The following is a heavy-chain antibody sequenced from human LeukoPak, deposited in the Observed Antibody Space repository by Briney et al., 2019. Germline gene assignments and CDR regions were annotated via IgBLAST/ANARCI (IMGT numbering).Heavy chain of an antibody. D-gene: IGHD3-10*01. Sequence: GGSLRLSCAASGITLSGYDMHWVRQSTGKGLEWVSGIGSAGDTYYAGSVKGRFTISREDAKKSLYLQMNSLRAGDTAVYYCVRGIGHYYDSGASDCWGQGTRVTVAP. CDR2: IGSAGDT. J-gene: IGHJ4*02. CDR3: VRGIGHYYDSGASDC. V-gene: IGHV3-13*04. CDR1: GITLSGYD.